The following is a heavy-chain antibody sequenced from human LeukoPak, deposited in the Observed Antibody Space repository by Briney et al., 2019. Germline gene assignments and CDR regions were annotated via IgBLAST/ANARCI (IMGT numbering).Heavy chain of an antibody. CDR2: IYYSGST. CDR3: ARRVPYGDLYFDY. Sequence: SETLSLTCTVSGGSISSSSYYWGWLRQPPGKGLEWIGSIYYSGSTYYNPSLKSRVTISVDTSKNQFSLKLSSVTAADTAVYYCARRVPYGDLYFDYWGQGTLVTVSS. CDR1: GGSISSSSYY. V-gene: IGHV4-39*01. D-gene: IGHD4-17*01. J-gene: IGHJ4*02.